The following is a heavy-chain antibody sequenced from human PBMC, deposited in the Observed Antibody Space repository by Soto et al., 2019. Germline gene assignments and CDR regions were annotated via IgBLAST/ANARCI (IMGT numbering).Heavy chain of an antibody. CDR2: IDPGDSDT. Sequence: PGEALKISGKASGYSFTNYWIDWVRQMPGKGLERMGIIDPGDSDTRYSASFQGQVTISADKSISTAYLQWRSLKASHTAMYYCARPSAVTNYFDYWGQGTLVTVSS. CDR1: GYSFTNYW. V-gene: IGHV5-51*01. CDR3: ARPSAVTNYFDY. D-gene: IGHD4-17*01. J-gene: IGHJ4*02.